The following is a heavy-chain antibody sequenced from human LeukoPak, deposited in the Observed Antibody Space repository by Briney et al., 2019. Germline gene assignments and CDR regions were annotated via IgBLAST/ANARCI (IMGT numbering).Heavy chain of an antibody. J-gene: IGHJ4*02. D-gene: IGHD3-22*01. CDR1: GGTFSSYA. Sequence: SVKVSCKASGGTFSSYAISWVRQAPGQGLEWMGRIIPILDIANYALKFQGRVTITADKSTSTAYMELSSLRSEDTAVYYCARDSVGHYDSSGYYAYWGQGTLVTVSS. CDR2: IIPILDIA. V-gene: IGHV1-69*04. CDR3: ARDSVGHYDSSGYYAY.